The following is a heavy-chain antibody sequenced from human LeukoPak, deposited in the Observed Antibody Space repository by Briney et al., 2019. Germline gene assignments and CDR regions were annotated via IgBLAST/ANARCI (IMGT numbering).Heavy chain of an antibody. CDR2: INWNGGST. J-gene: IGHJ3*01. Sequence: PGGSLRLSCEASGFTFADFGMAWVRQAPGKGLEWVPGINWNGGSTGYADSVKGRFTISRDNAKNTLFLQMNSLRVEDLALCYCVRDHGRSTVVGMNTFDVWGQGTMVSVSS. V-gene: IGHV3-20*04. D-gene: IGHD3-22*01. CDR1: GFTFADFG. CDR3: VRDHGRSTVVGMNTFDV.